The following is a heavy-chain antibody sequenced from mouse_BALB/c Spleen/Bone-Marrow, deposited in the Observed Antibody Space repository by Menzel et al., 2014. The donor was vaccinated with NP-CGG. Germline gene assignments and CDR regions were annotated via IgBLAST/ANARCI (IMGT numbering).Heavy chain of an antibody. J-gene: IGHJ2*01. V-gene: IGHV1-9*01. CDR1: GYTFSSYW. CDR3: ARSTGTWDY. Sequence: VQLVESGVELMKPGASVKISCKATGYTFSSYWIEWVKQRPGHGLEWIGEILPGSGSTNYNEKFKGKATFTADTSSNTAYMQLSSLTSEDSAVYYRARSTGTWDYWGQGTTLTVSS. CDR2: ILPGSGST. D-gene: IGHD4-1*02.